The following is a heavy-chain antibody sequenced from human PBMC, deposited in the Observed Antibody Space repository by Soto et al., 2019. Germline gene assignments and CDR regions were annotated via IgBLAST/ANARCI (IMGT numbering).Heavy chain of an antibody. V-gene: IGHV3-21*01. CDR3: ARDAGYSSAKVRVDWFDP. CDR2: ISSSSSYI. J-gene: IGHJ5*02. D-gene: IGHD6-19*01. Sequence: EVQLVESGGGLVKPGGSLRLSCAASGFTFSSYSMNWVRQAPGKGLEWVSSISSSSSYIYYADSVNGRFTISRDNAKNSLYLQMNSLRAEDTAVYYCARDAGYSSAKVRVDWFDPWGQGTLVTVSS. CDR1: GFTFSSYS.